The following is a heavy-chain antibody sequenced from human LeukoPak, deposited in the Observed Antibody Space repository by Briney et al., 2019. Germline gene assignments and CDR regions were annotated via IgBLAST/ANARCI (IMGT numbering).Heavy chain of an antibody. CDR2: ISWNSGSI. V-gene: IGHV3-9*01. J-gene: IGHJ3*02. Sequence: GRSLRLSCAASGFTFDDYAMHWVRQAPGKGLEWVSGISWNSGSIGYADSVKGRFTISRDNAKNSLCLQMNSLRAEDTALYYCAKMPCSGGSCYEDDAFDIWGQGTMVTVSS. CDR1: GFTFDDYA. CDR3: AKMPCSGGSCYEDDAFDI. D-gene: IGHD2-15*01.